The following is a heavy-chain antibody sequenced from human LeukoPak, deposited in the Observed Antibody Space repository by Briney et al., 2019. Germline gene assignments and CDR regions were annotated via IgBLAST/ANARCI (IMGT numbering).Heavy chain of an antibody. CDR2: NNGDGSTT. CDR1: GFSLGGYW. Sequence: GGSLRLSCVASGFSLGGYWMYWVRQAPGKGLMYISRNNGDGSTTNYADVVKGRFTMSRDNVKNTLYLQVNSLRVEDTAVYYCARDPRNVGLAPWGQGTLVTVSS. V-gene: IGHV3-74*01. J-gene: IGHJ5*02. CDR3: ARDPRNVGLAP. D-gene: IGHD2-15*01.